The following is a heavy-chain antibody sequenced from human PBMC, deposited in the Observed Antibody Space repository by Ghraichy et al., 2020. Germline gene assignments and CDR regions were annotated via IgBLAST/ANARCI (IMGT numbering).Heavy chain of an antibody. D-gene: IGHD6-13*01. CDR1: GGSISSYS. CDR2: IPYSGST. CDR3: ARVWVSGSSWYYGMDV. J-gene: IGHJ6*02. Sequence: SETLSLTCTVSGGSISSYSWTWIRHSPGKGLEWIGYIPYSGSTTYNPSLKSRVTISVDTSKNQFSLKLSSVTAADTAVYYCARVWVSGSSWYYGMDVWGQGTTVTVSS. V-gene: IGHV4-59*01.